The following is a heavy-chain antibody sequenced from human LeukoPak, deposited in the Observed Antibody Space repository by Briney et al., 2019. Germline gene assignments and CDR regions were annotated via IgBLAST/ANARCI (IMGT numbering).Heavy chain of an antibody. V-gene: IGHV3-30-3*01. J-gene: IGHJ4*02. CDR1: GFTFISYA. D-gene: IGHD1-26*01. Sequence: GGSLRLSCAASGFTFISYAMHWVRQAPGKGLEWVAVISYDGTNKYYADSVKGRFTISRDDSKSTLYLQMNTLSAEDTAVYYCARSFGGSYAYFDYWGQGTLVPVSS. CDR2: ISYDGTNK. CDR3: ARSFGGSYAYFDY.